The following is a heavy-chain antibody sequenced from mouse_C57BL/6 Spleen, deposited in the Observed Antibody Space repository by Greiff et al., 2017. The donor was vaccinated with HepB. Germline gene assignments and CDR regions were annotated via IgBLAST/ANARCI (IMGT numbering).Heavy chain of an antibody. Sequence: QVQLKESGAELARPGASVKMSCKASGYTFTSYTMHWVKQRPGQGLEWIGYINPSSGYTKYNQKFKDKATLTADKSSSTAYMQLSSLTSEDSAVYYCARGDYGNFHAMDYWGQGTSVTVSS. V-gene: IGHV1-4*01. D-gene: IGHD2-1*01. CDR3: ARGDYGNFHAMDY. CDR1: GYTFTSYT. J-gene: IGHJ4*01. CDR2: INPSSGYT.